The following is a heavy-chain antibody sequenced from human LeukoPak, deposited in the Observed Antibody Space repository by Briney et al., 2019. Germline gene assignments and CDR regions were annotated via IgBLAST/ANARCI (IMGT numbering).Heavy chain of an antibody. D-gene: IGHD4-17*01. Sequence: PGRSLRLSCAASGFTFSSYAMHWVRQAPGKGLEWVAVISYDGSNKYYADSVKGRFTISRDNSKNTLYLQMNSLRAEDTAVYYCAREHGDYGNYWGQGTLATVSS. CDR3: AREHGDYGNY. CDR1: GFTFSSYA. V-gene: IGHV3-30*04. J-gene: IGHJ4*02. CDR2: ISYDGSNK.